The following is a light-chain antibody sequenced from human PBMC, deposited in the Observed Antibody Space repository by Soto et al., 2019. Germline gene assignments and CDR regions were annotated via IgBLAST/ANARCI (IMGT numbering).Light chain of an antibody. CDR2: WAS. CDR3: QQYYSTPHT. V-gene: IGKV4-1*01. CDR1: QSLLYSSNNKNY. Sequence: DIVMTQSPDSLAVSLGERATIDCRSSQSLLYSSNNKNYLAWYQHKPGQSPKLLIYWASTRESGVPDRFTGSGSGTYFTLDISSLQAEDVAVYYCQQYYSTPHTFGQGTKLEIK. J-gene: IGKJ2*01.